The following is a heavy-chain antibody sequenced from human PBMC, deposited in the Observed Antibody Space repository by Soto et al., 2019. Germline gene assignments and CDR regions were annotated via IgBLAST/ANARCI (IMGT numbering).Heavy chain of an antibody. D-gene: IGHD2-8*01. CDR1: GYTFTRYY. CDR3: ARSDILIDAFDI. J-gene: IGHJ3*02. CDR2: INPNSGGT. V-gene: IGHV1-2*04. Sequence: ASVKVSFKASGYTFTRYYMHLVRQAPGQGLEWMGWINPNSGGTNYAQKFQGWVTMTRDTSISTAYMELSRLRSDDTAVYYCARSDILIDAFDIWGKGTMVTVSS.